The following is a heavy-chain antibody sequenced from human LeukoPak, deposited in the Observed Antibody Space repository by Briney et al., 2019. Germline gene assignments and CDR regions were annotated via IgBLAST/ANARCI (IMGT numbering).Heavy chain of an antibody. V-gene: IGHV3-23*01. D-gene: IGHD5-12*01. Sequence: GGTLRLSCAASGFTFSSYGMSWVRQAPGKGLEWVSAISGSGGSTYYADSVKGRFTISRDNSKNTLYLQMNSLRAEDTAVYYCAKSMATPMDAFDIWGQGTMVTVSS. J-gene: IGHJ3*02. CDR1: GFTFSSYG. CDR3: AKSMATPMDAFDI. CDR2: ISGSGGST.